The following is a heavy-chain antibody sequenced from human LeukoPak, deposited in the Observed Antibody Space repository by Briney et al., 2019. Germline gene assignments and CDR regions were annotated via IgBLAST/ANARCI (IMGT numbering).Heavy chain of an antibody. V-gene: IGHV4-61*02. CDR3: ARVDYDFWSGYYM. CDR2: IYTSVST. Sequence: PSQTLSLTCIVSGGSICSGSYYWSWIRQPAGKGLEWIGRIYTSVSTNYNPFPKSRVTISVDTSKKQFSLKLSSVTAADTAVYYCARVDYDFWSGYYMWGQGTLVTVSS. D-gene: IGHD3-3*01. CDR1: GGSICSGSYY. J-gene: IGHJ4*02.